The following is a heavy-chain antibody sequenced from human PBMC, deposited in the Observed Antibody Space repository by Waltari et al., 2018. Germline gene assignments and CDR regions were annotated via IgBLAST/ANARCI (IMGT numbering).Heavy chain of an antibody. CDR3: ARDLYSSSSGWFDP. CDR2: IYYGGST. D-gene: IGHD6-6*01. Sequence: QVQLQESGPGLVKPSETLSLTCTVSGGSISSYYWSWIRQPPGKGLEWIGYIYYGGSTNYNPSLKSRVTISVDTSKNQFSLKLSSVTAADTAVYYCARDLYSSSSGWFDPWGQGTLVTVSS. J-gene: IGHJ5*02. CDR1: GGSISSYY. V-gene: IGHV4-59*01.